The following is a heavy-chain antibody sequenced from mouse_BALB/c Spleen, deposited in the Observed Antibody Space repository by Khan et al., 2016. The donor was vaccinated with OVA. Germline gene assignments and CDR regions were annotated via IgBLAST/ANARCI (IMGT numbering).Heavy chain of an antibody. D-gene: IGHD1-1*01. V-gene: IGHV5-17*02. CDR1: GFTFSSYG. CDR3: ATSYYYGYDLDY. J-gene: IGHJ2*01. Sequence: EVELVESGGGLVQPGGSRKLSCAASGFTFSSYGMHWVRQAPEKGLEWVAYISGDSTTIYYADTVKGRFTISRDNTKNTLFLQMTSLMSEDTTMYYCATSYYYGYDLDYWGPGTTLTVSS. CDR2: ISGDSTTI.